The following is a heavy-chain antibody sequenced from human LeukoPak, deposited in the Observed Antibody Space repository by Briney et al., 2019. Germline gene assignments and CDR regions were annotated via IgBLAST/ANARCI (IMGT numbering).Heavy chain of an antibody. D-gene: IGHD4-11*01. CDR1: GFTFRTYW. CDR2: IKEDGSEK. CDR3: ARGRLGDS. V-gene: IGHV3-7*01. J-gene: IGHJ4*02. Sequence: GGSLRLSCAASGFTFRTYWMSWVRQAPGKGPEWVANIKEDGSEKYYVDSVKGRFTISRDNAKNSLYLQMNSLKAEDTAVYYCARGRLGDSWGQGTLVTVSS.